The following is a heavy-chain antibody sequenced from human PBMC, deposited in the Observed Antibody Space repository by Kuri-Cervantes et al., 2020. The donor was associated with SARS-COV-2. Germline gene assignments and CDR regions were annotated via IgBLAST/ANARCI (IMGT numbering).Heavy chain of an antibody. CDR2: IDSSSYYI. CDR3: AREEGGELGEAFDY. CDR1: GFTFSGYS. D-gene: IGHD7-27*01. V-gene: IGHV3-21*01. Sequence: ESLKISCAASGFTFSGYSMNWIRQAPGKGLEWVASIDSSSYYIYHADSVKGRLTISRDNAKTSLYLQMNSLKPEDTAVYYCAREEGGELGEAFDYWGQGALVTVSS. J-gene: IGHJ4*02.